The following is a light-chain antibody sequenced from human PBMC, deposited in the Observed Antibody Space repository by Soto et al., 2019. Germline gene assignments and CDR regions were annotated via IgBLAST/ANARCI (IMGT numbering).Light chain of an antibody. CDR3: VPGTHWPPYT. CDR1: QSLAYSDGNTY. CDR2: EVS. V-gene: IGKV2-30*01. J-gene: IGKJ2*01. Sequence: DVVMTQSPLSLPVTLGQPASISCRSSQSLAYSDGNTYLNWFQQRPGQSPRRLIYEVSNRDSGXAXSXXVSGSVTDFTLKISRVQAEDVGLCYCVPGTHWPPYTCGQGTKVEIK.